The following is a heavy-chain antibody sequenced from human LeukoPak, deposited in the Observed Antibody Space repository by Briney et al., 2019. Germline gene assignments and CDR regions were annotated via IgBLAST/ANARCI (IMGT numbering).Heavy chain of an antibody. CDR3: AKDLQWLIIDY. J-gene: IGHJ4*02. D-gene: IGHD6-19*01. CDR2: ISWNSGSI. V-gene: IGHV3-9*01. CDR1: GFTFDDYA. Sequence: SGGSLRLSCAASGFTFDDYAMHWVRQAPGKGLEWVSGISWNSGSIGYADSVKGRFTISRDNAKNSLYLQMNSLRAEDTAVYYCAKDLQWLIIDYWGQGTLVTVSS.